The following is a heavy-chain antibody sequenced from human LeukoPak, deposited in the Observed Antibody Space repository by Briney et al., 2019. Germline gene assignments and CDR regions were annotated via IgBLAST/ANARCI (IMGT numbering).Heavy chain of an antibody. D-gene: IGHD3-9*01. J-gene: IGHJ4*02. V-gene: IGHV1-24*01. CDR1: GYTLTELS. CDR2: FDPEDGET. Sequence: ASVKVSCKVSGYTLTELSMHWVRQAPGKGLGWRGGFDPEDGETIYAQKFQGRVTMTEDTSTDTAYMELSSLRSEDTAVYYCATRSLMRYFDWLHFDYWGQGTLVTVSS. CDR3: ATRSLMRYFDWLHFDY.